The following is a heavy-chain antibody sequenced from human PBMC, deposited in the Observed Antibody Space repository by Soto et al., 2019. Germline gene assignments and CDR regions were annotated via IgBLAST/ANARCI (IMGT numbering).Heavy chain of an antibody. V-gene: IGHV3-23*01. D-gene: IGHD6-13*01. J-gene: IGHJ4*02. CDR3: AKGRYSTPMYYFDY. CDR2: ISGSGGST. CDR1: GFTFSSYA. Sequence: RGSLRLSCAASGFTFSSYAMSWVRQAPGKGLEWVSAISGSGGSTYYADSVKGRFTISRDNSKNTLYLQMNSLRAEDTAVYYCAKGRYSTPMYYFDYWGQGTLVTVSS.